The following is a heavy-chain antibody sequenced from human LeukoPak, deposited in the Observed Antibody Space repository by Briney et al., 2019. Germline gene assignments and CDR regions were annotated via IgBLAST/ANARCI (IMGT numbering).Heavy chain of an antibody. CDR3: ARERGTAMGYYYYGMDV. J-gene: IGHJ6*02. V-gene: IGHV3-23*01. CDR1: GFTFTKCA. CDR2: ITATGDTA. D-gene: IGHD5-18*01. Sequence: GGSLRLSCVASGFTFTKCAMSWIRQAPGKGLEWVAIITATGDTAYYADSVKGRFTISRDNSRNTVYMQMNSLRAEDTAVYYCARERGTAMGYYYYGMDVWGQGTTVTVSS.